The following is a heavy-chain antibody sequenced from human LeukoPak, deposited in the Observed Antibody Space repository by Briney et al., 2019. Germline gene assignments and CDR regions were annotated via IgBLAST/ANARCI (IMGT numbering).Heavy chain of an antibody. CDR2: IYYSGST. V-gene: IGHV4-61*01. CDR3: ARDSSGWYRTFDY. CDR1: GYSISSSYY. Sequence: SKTLSLTCAVSGYSISSSYYWSWIRQPPGQGLEWIGYIYYSGSTNYNPSLKSRVTISVDTSKNQFSLKLSSVTAADTAVYYCARDSSGWYRTFDYWGQGTLVTVSS. D-gene: IGHD6-19*01. J-gene: IGHJ4*02.